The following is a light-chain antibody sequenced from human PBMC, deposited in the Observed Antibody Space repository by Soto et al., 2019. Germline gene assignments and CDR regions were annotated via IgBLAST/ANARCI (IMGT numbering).Light chain of an antibody. V-gene: IGKV3-20*01. Sequence: EIVFTQSPGTLSLSPGERATLSCRASQSVSSDYLAWYQQKPGQAPRLLIYGASIRATGIPDRFSGSGSGTDFTLTISRLEPEDFAVYYCQQYGSSPRVTFGGGTKVDIK. CDR2: GAS. CDR3: QQYGSSPRVT. J-gene: IGKJ4*01. CDR1: QSVSSDY.